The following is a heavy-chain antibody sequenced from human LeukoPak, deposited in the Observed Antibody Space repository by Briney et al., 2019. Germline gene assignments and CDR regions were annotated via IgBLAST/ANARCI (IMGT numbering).Heavy chain of an antibody. CDR1: GFTVSSSY. J-gene: IGHJ4*02. D-gene: IGHD2-2*02. CDR3: ARDGGYCSSTSCYTLDY. CDR2: IYGGGSGGIT. Sequence: GGSLRLSCAASGFTVSSSYMTWVRQAPGKGLEWVSVIYGGGSGGITYYADSVKGRFTISRDNSKNTLYLQMKSLRAEDTALYYCARDGGYCSSTSCYTLDYWGQGTLVTVSS. V-gene: IGHV3-66*01.